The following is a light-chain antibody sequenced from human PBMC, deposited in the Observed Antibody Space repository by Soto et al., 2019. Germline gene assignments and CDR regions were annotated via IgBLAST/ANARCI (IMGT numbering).Light chain of an antibody. CDR2: GAS. Sequence: EIVMTQSPATLSVSPGERATLSCRASQSVGSNLAWYQQKPGQAPRLLIYGASTRATGIPARFSGSGSGTKLTLTISSLQSEDFAIYFCQQYNNLPPDRTFGQGTKVEIK. CDR1: QSVGSN. V-gene: IGKV3-15*01. J-gene: IGKJ1*01. CDR3: QQYNNLPPDRT.